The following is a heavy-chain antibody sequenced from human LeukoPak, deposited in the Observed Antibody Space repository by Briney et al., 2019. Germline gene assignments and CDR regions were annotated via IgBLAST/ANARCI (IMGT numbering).Heavy chain of an antibody. CDR3: ARVPSVIDAFDI. CDR2: IYTTGST. J-gene: IGHJ3*02. D-gene: IGHD2-21*01. Sequence: SETLSLTCTVSGDSISSYYWSWIRQPAGKGLEWIGRIYTTGSTNYNPSLKSRLTISVDTSKNHFSLRLSSMTAADTAVYYCARVPSVIDAFDIWGQGTMVTVSS. V-gene: IGHV4-4*07. CDR1: GDSISSYY.